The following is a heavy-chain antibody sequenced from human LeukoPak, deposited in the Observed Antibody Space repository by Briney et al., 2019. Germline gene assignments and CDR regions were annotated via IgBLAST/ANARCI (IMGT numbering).Heavy chain of an antibody. Sequence: ASETLSLTCTVSGGSISSSSYYWGWIRQPPGKGLEWIGSIYYSGSTYYNPSLKSRVTISVDTSKNQFSLKLSSVTAADTAVYYCASSYYYYYYYGMDVWGQGTTVTVSS. J-gene: IGHJ6*02. CDR1: GGSISSSSYY. V-gene: IGHV4-39*01. D-gene: IGHD1-26*01. CDR2: IYYSGST. CDR3: ASSYYYYYYYGMDV.